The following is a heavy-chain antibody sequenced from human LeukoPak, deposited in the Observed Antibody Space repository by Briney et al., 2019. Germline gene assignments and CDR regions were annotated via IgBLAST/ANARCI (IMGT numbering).Heavy chain of an antibody. J-gene: IGHJ4*02. D-gene: IGHD2-2*01. CDR3: AKPSCSSTSCPSGY. CDR1: GFTFSSYA. CDR2: ISTSGYT. V-gene: IGHV3-23*01. Sequence: GGSLRLSCAASGFTFSSYAMSWVRQAPGKGLEWVSGISTSGYTYYADSVKGRFTISRDNSKNTLYLQMNSLRAEDTAVYYCAKPSCSSTSCPSGYWGQGTLVTVSS.